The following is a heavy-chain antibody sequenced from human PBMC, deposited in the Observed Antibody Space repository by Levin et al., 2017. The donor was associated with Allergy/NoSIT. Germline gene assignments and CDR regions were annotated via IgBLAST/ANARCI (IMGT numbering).Heavy chain of an antibody. Sequence: ASVKVSCKASGYTFTSYGISWVRQAPGQGLEWMGWISAYNGNTNYAQKLQGRVTMTTDTSTSTAYMELRSLRSDDTAVYYCARDRIVVVITTSDYAYPSYYYDGMDGWGQGTTVTVSS. V-gene: IGHV1-18*01. CDR3: ARDRIVVVITTSDYAYPSYYYDGMDG. D-gene: IGHD3-22*01. CDR1: GYTFTSYG. CDR2: ISAYNGNT. J-gene: IGHJ6*02.